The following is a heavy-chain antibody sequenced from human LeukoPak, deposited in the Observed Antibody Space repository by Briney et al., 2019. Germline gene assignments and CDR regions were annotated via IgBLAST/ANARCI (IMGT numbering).Heavy chain of an antibody. J-gene: IGHJ4*02. V-gene: IGHV3-7*01. CDR1: RSTLSTYW. CDR3: ARGVPYDSWSGPHYSDY. D-gene: IGHD3-3*01. Sequence: GGSLRLSCAASRSTLSTYWMSWVRHAPGKGLEWVAHIKQDGSQEYYVDSVKGRFTISRDSAKNSLYLQMNSLRAEDTAVYYCARGVPYDSWSGPHYSDYWGQGTLVTVSS. CDR2: IKQDGSQE.